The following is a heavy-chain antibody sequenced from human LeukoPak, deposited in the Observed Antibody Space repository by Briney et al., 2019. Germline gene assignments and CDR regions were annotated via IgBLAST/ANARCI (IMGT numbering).Heavy chain of an antibody. CDR3: ARATGHTVVTRWFDP. CDR2: IYYSGST. D-gene: IGHD4-23*01. Sequence: SETLSLTCTVSGGSISSYYWSWIRQPPGKGLEWIGYIYYSGSTNYNPSLKSRVTISVDASKNQFSLKLSSVTAADTAVYYCARATGHTVVTRWFDPWGQGTLVTVSS. V-gene: IGHV4-59*01. J-gene: IGHJ5*02. CDR1: GGSISSYY.